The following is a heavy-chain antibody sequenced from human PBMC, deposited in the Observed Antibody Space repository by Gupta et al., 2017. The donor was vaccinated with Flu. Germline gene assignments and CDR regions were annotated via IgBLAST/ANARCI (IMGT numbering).Heavy chain of an antibody. J-gene: IGHJ4*02. CDR3: AKDQREYCSGGDCYPQIFHY. D-gene: IGHD2-15*01. V-gene: IGHV3-30*18. CDR2: ISYDGTYK. CDR1: GFTFSTYG. Sequence: QVRLVESGGGVVQPGRSLRLFCTVSGFTFSTYGMHWVSQAPGQGLEWVAVISYDGTYKNYADSVKGRFTISRDNSKNTLSLQMNSLRGEDTGVYYCAKDQREYCSGGDCYPQIFHYWGQGTLVTVSS.